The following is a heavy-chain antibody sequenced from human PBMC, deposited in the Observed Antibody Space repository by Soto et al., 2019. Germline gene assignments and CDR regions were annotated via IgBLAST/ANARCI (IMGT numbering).Heavy chain of an antibody. CDR2: INAGNGNT. J-gene: IGHJ6*02. D-gene: IGHD3-10*01. V-gene: IGHV1-3*01. Sequence: GASVKVSCKASGYTFTSYAMHWVRQAPGQRLEWMGWINAGNGNTKYSQKFQGRVTITRDTSASTAYMELSSLRSEDTAVYYCARGKFDGWFGELTSYYGMDVWGQGTTVTVSS. CDR1: GYTFTSYA. CDR3: ARGKFDGWFGELTSYYGMDV.